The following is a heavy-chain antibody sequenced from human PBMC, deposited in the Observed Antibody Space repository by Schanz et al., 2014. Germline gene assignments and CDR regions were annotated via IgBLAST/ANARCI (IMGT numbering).Heavy chain of an antibody. CDR1: GYTFTSYG. CDR2: ISAYNGNT. J-gene: IGHJ6*02. D-gene: IGHD5-18*01. V-gene: IGHV1-18*01. Sequence: QVQLVQSGAEVKKPGSSMKVSCKASGYTFTSYGINWVRQAPGQGLEWMGWISAYNGNTNYAQKLQGRVTMTTDTSTSTAYMELRSLRSDDTAVYYCARGPSQGYSYGHNIGAYYYGMDVWGQGTTVTVSS. CDR3: ARGPSQGYSYGHNIGAYYYGMDV.